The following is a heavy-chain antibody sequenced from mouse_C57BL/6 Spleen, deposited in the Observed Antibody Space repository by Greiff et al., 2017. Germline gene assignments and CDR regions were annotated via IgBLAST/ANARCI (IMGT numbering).Heavy chain of an antibody. V-gene: IGHV8-12*01. CDR3: ARRGEGYDYDAPCAY. J-gene: IGHJ3*01. CDR1: GFSLSTSGMG. CDR2: LYWDDAK. Sequence: QVTLKVCGPGILQSSPTLSLSCSFSGFSLSTSGMGVRWLRQPSGNGLDWLAHLYWDDAKRYNPSLKSRLTISKDTSRNQVFLKITSVDTADTATYYCARRGEGYDYDAPCAYWGQGTLVTVSA. D-gene: IGHD2-4*01.